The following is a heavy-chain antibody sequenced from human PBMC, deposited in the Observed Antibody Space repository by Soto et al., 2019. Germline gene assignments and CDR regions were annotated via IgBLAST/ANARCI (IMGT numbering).Heavy chain of an antibody. CDR1: GFTFSSYA. CDR3: ASHLLRAVAGTFDY. Sequence: QVQLVGSGGGVVQPGRSLRLSCAASGFTFSSYAMHWVRQAPGKGLEWVAVISYDGSNKYYADSVKGRFTISRDNSKNTLYLQMNSLRAEDTAVYYCASHLLRAVAGTFDYWGQGTLVTVSS. V-gene: IGHV3-30-3*01. J-gene: IGHJ4*02. CDR2: ISYDGSNK. D-gene: IGHD6-19*01.